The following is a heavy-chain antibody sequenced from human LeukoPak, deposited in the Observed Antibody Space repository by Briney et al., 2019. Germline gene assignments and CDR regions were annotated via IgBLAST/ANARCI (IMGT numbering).Heavy chain of an antibody. J-gene: IGHJ4*02. CDR3: AHRLDQRTNWNYGNFDY. Sequence: SGPTLVNPTEILTLTCTFSGFSLTTSGVGVAWIRQPPGQALEWLAVIYWGDDKRYRPSLKNRLTITKDTSRNQVVLTMTNMDPVDTATYYCAHRLDQRTNWNYGNFDYWGQGTLVTVSS. CDR2: IYWGDDK. V-gene: IGHV2-5*02. CDR1: GFSLTTSGVG. D-gene: IGHD1-7*01.